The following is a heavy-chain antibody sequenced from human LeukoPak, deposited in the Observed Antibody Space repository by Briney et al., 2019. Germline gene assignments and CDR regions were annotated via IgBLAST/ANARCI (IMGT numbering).Heavy chain of an antibody. CDR1: GFTFSTYW. CDR2: IRQDGVEK. V-gene: IGHV3-7*04. D-gene: IGHD2-21*02. Sequence: GGSLILSCAASGFTFSTYWMSWVRQAPGKGLEWVANIRQDGVEKYYVDSVRGRFTISRDNAKKSLFLQMNSLRVEDTAVYYCARGEIGGDWYGGWGQGTLVTVSS. CDR3: ARGEIGGDWYGG. J-gene: IGHJ4*02.